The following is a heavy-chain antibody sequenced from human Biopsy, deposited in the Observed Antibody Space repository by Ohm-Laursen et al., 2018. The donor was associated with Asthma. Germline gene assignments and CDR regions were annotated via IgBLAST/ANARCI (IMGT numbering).Heavy chain of an antibody. Sequence: RSLRLSCTASGFTFHNYVMHWVRQAPGKGLEWVAGIFFDGSNKYYADSVKGRFTISRDNSKDTLYLQMNSLRGDDTAVYYCARGKTWGRSYYFDYWGQGTLVTVSS. CDR3: ARGKTWGRSYYFDY. D-gene: IGHD6-6*01. CDR1: GFTFHNYV. CDR2: IFFDGSNK. V-gene: IGHV3-30-3*01. J-gene: IGHJ4*02.